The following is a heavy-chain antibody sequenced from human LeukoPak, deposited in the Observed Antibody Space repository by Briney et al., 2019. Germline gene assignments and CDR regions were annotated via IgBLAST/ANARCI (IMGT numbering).Heavy chain of an antibody. V-gene: IGHV4-34*01. CDR1: GGSFSGYY. D-gene: IGHD3-22*01. Sequence: SETLSLTCAVYGGSFSGYYWSWIRQPPGKWLEWIGEINHSGSTNYNPSLKSRVTISVDTSKNQFSLKLSSVTAADTAVYYCARGRITMIVVVPYYMDVWGKGPQSPSP. CDR2: INHSGST. CDR3: ARGRITMIVVVPYYMDV. J-gene: IGHJ6*03.